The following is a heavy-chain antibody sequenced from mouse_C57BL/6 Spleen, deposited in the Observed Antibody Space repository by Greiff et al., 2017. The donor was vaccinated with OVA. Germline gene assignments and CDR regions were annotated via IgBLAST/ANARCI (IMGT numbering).Heavy chain of an antibody. Sequence: EVQVVESGGDLVKPGGSLKLSCAASGFTFSSYGMSWVRQTPDKRLEWVATISSGGSYTYYPDSVKGRFTISRDNAKNTLYLQMSSLKSEDTAMYYCARQGTYYYGSSSYWYFDVWGTGTTVTVSS. CDR3: ARQGTYYYGSSSYWYFDV. CDR2: ISSGGSYT. CDR1: GFTFSSYG. D-gene: IGHD1-1*01. V-gene: IGHV5-6*01. J-gene: IGHJ1*03.